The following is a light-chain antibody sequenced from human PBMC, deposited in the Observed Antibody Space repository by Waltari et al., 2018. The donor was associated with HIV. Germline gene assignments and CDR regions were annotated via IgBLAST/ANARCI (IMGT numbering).Light chain of an antibody. J-gene: IGLJ1*01. CDR2: DTN. CDR3: GTWDTRLTIYV. Sequence: QSVLTQPPSVSAAPGQKVSISCSGNNSNIGNNHVSWYRQVPGAAPELLIYDTNKRPSGIPDRFSGSKSGTSATLAITGLQTGDEADFYCGTWDTRLTIYVFGGGSKVTVL. CDR1: NSNIGNNH. V-gene: IGLV1-51*01.